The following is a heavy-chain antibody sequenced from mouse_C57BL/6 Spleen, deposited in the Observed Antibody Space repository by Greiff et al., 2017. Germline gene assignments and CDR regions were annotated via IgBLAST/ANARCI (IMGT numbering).Heavy chain of an antibody. V-gene: IGHV1-82*01. CDR1: GYAFSSSW. Sequence: QVQLQQSGPELVKPGASVKISCKASGYAFSSSWMNWVKQRPGKGLEWIGRIYPGDGDTNYNGKFKGKATLTADTSSSTAYMQLSSLTSEDSAVYFCAALTGRAMDYWGQGTSVTVSS. D-gene: IGHD4-1*01. CDR3: AALTGRAMDY. CDR2: IYPGDGDT. J-gene: IGHJ4*01.